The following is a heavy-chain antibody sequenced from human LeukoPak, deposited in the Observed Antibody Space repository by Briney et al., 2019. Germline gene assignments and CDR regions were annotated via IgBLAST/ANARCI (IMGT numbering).Heavy chain of an antibody. D-gene: IGHD3-3*01. J-gene: IGHJ4*02. CDR1: GFSFDNYA. CDR2: ISVDGGTT. CDR3: AKADCWGSCFLIDN. V-gene: IGHV3-43*02. Sequence: GGSLRLSCAASGFSFDNYAMHWVRQGPGKSLQWVSVISVDGGTTYYADSVKGRFTISRDSSKNSLYLQMNSLTTEDSALYYCAKADCWGSCFLIDNWGQGTLVTGSS.